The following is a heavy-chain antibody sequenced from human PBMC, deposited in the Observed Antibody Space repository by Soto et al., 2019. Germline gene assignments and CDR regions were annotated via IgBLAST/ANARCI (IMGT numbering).Heavy chain of an antibody. CDR1: GYTFTSYG. CDR2: ISAYNGNT. Sequence: GASVKVSCKASGYTFTSYGISWVRQAPGQGLEWMGWISAYNGNTNYAQKLQGRVTMTTDTSTSTAYMELRSLRSDDTAVYYCARVRMTTVTLTFDYWGQGTLVTVSS. CDR3: ARVRMTTVTLTFDY. J-gene: IGHJ4*02. D-gene: IGHD4-17*01. V-gene: IGHV1-18*01.